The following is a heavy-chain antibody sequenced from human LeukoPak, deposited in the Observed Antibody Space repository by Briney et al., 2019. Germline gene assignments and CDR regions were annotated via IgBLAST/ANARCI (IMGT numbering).Heavy chain of an antibody. CDR1: GYTFTSYY. CDR2: INPSGGST. Sequence: ASVKVSCKASGYTFTSYYMHWVRQAPGQGLEWMGIINPSGGSTSYAQKFQGRVTMTRDTSTSTVYMELSSLRSEDTAVYYCARDPGPDCSSTSCYSYSWFDPWGQGTLVTVSS. J-gene: IGHJ5*02. D-gene: IGHD2-2*01. V-gene: IGHV1-46*01. CDR3: ARDPGPDCSSTSCYSYSWFDP.